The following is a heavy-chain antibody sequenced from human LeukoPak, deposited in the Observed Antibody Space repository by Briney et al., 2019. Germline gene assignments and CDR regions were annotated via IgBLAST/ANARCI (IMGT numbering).Heavy chain of an antibody. Sequence: GKSLRLSCAASGFTFSSYSMNWVRQAPGKGLEWVSSISSSSSYIYYADSVKGRFTISRDNAKNSLYLQMNSLRAEDTAVYYCARDGYNWNYYGMDVWGQGTTVTVSS. CDR3: ARDGYNWNYYGMDV. CDR1: GFTFSSYS. D-gene: IGHD1-20*01. J-gene: IGHJ6*02. V-gene: IGHV3-21*01. CDR2: ISSSSSYI.